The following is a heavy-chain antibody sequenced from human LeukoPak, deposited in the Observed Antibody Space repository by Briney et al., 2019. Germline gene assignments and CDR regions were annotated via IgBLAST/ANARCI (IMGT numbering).Heavy chain of an antibody. CDR1: GFTFSSYW. CDR2: IKQDGSEK. V-gene: IGHV3-7*04. D-gene: IGHD4-17*01. Sequence: GGSLRLSCAASGFTFSSYWMSWVRQAPGKGLEWVANIKQDGSEKYYVDSVKGRFTISRDNAKNSLYLQMNSLRAEDTAVYYCARDRDYGDYPPDYWGQGTRLTVSS. J-gene: IGHJ4*02. CDR3: ARDRDYGDYPPDY.